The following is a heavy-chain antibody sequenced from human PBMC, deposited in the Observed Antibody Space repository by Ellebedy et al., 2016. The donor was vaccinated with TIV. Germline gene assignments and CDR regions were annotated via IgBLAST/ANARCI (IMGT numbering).Heavy chain of an antibody. D-gene: IGHD6-13*01. V-gene: IGHV3-30-3*01. Sequence: PGGSLRLSCAASGFTFNSYAIHWVRQAPGKGLEWVAVVSYDGSTKYYADSVQGRFTISRDNSKKTLYLQMNSLRAEDTAVYYCARDLKKRAAAGTELDYWGQGTLVTVSS. CDR2: VSYDGSTK. CDR1: GFTFNSYA. CDR3: ARDLKKRAAAGTELDY. J-gene: IGHJ4*02.